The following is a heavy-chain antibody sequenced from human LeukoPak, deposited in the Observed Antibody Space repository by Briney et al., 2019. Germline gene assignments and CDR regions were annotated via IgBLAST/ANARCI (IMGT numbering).Heavy chain of an antibody. CDR3: ARGGVMDDFWSTILGWFDP. D-gene: IGHD3-3*01. J-gene: IGHJ5*02. CDR2: IYHSGST. CDR1: GGSISSGGYS. Sequence: SQTLSLTCAVSGGSISSGGYSWSWIRQPPGKGLEWIGYIYHSGSTYYNPSLKSRVTISVDRSKNQFSLKLSSVTAADTAVYYCARGGVMDDFWSTILGWFDPWGQGTLVTLSS. V-gene: IGHV4-30-2*01.